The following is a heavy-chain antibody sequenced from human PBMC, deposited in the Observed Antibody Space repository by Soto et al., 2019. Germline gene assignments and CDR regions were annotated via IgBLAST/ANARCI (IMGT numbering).Heavy chain of an antibody. CDR3: ARVVTAFGYFDL. CDR2: IIPIFGTA. CDR1: GGTFSSYA. Sequence: QVQLVQSGAEVKKPGSSVKVSCKASGGTFSSYAISWVRQAPGQGLEWMGGIIPIFGTANYAQKFQGRVTITADASTITAYMELSRLRSEDTAVYYCARVVTAFGYFDLWGRGTLVTVSA. D-gene: IGHD2-21*02. V-gene: IGHV1-69*12. J-gene: IGHJ2*01.